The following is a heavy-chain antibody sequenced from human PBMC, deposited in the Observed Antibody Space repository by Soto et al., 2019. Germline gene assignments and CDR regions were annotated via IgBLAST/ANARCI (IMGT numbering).Heavy chain of an antibody. Sequence: PSETLSLTCTVSGASISYGGFSWSWIRQSPGKGLEWIGYISHLENTYLHPSFKSRLTMSIDRTRNQFSLKLSSVTAADMAVYYCARGYGYDSFDSWGQRVLVTVSS. D-gene: IGHD5-12*01. CDR2: ISHLENT. J-gene: IGHJ4*02. CDR3: ARGYGYDSFDS. V-gene: IGHV4-30-2*06. CDR1: GASISYGGFS.